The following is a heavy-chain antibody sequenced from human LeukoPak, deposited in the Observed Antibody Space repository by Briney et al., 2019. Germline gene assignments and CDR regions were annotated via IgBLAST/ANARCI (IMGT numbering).Heavy chain of an antibody. CDR3: AKSYSSGWPYCSDY. CDR1: GFTFSTYA. CDR2: ISGSGTTT. V-gene: IGHV3-23*01. J-gene: IGHJ4*02. Sequence: PGGSLRLSCAASGFTFSTYAMSWVRQAPGRGLEWVSAISGSGTTTYSADSVKGRFTISRDNSKNTLYLQMSSLRAEDTAVYYCAKSYSSGWPYCSDYWGQGTLVTVSS. D-gene: IGHD6-19*01.